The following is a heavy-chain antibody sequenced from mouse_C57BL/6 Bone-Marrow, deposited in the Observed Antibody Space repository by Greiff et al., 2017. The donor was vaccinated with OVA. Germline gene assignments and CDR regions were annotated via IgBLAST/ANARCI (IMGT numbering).Heavy chain of an antibody. Sequence: EVKLQQSGPELVKPGASVKIPCKASGYTFTDYNMDWVKQSHGKSLEWIGDINPNNGGTIYNQKFKGKATLTVDKSSSTAYMELRSLTSEDTAVYYCARFRRCYDPFDVWGTGTTVTVSS. CDR3: ARFRRCYDPFDV. V-gene: IGHV1-18*01. CDR1: GYTFTDYN. CDR2: INPNNGGT. J-gene: IGHJ1*03. D-gene: IGHD2-3*01.